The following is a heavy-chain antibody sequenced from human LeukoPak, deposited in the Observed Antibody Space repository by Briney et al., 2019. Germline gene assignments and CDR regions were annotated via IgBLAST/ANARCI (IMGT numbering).Heavy chain of an antibody. D-gene: IGHD6-13*01. CDR3: ASPHPRAAGTPLYYFDY. CDR2: INPNSGGT. Sequence: APVKVSCKASGYTFTGYYMHWVRQAPGQGLEWMGWINPNSGGTNYAQKFQGRVTMTRDTSISTAYMELSRLRSEDTAVYYCASPHPRAAGTPLYYFDYWGQGTLVTVSS. J-gene: IGHJ4*02. V-gene: IGHV1-2*02. CDR1: GYTFTGYY.